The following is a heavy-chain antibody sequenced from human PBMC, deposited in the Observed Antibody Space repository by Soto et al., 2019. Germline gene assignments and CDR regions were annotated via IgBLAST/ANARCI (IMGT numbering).Heavy chain of an antibody. D-gene: IGHD3-22*01. CDR2: INAGNGNT. V-gene: IGHV1-3*01. Sequence: GASVKVSCKASGYTFTSYAMHWVRQAPGQRLEWMGWINAGNGNTKYSQKFQGRVTITRDTSAGTAYMELSSLRSEDTAVYYCARAHYYDSSGYYYDYYYYYGMDVWGQGTTVTVSS. CDR1: GYTFTSYA. J-gene: IGHJ6*02. CDR3: ARAHYYDSSGYYYDYYYYYGMDV.